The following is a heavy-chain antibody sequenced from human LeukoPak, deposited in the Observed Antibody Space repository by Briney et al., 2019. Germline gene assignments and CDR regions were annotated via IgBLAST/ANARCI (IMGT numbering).Heavy chain of an antibody. CDR3: TTPLFFYCSSTSCPSGY. CDR2: IKSKTDGGTT. J-gene: IGHJ4*02. Sequence: PGGSLRLSCAASGFTFSNAWMSWVRQAPGKGLEWVGRIKSKTDGGTTDYAAPVKGRFTISRDDSKNTLYLQMNSLKTEDTAVYYCTTPLFFYCSSTSCPSGYWGQGTLVTVSS. V-gene: IGHV3-15*01. D-gene: IGHD2-2*01. CDR1: GFTFSNAW.